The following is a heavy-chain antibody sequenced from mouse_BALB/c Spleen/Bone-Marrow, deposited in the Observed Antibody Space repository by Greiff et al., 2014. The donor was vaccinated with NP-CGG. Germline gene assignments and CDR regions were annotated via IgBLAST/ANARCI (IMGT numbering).Heavy chain of an antibody. CDR2: INPSNGRT. CDR1: GYTFTSYW. V-gene: IGHV1S81*02. CDR3: ASYATFTYWFAY. Sequence: QVHVKQSGAELVKPGASVKLSCKASGYTFTSYWMHWVKQRPGQGLEWIGEINPSNGRTNYNEKFKSKATLTVDKSSSTAYMQLSRMTSEDSAVDYCASYATFTYWFAYWGQGTLVTVSA. D-gene: IGHD1-1*01. J-gene: IGHJ3*01.